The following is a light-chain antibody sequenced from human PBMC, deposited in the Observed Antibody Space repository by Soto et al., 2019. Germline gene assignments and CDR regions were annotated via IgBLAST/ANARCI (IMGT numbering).Light chain of an antibody. Sequence: DIQMTQSPSSLSASVGDRVTITCRASQSISSYLNWYQQKPGKAPKLLIYAASSLQSGVPSRFSGSGSGTDFTLTISSLQPEDFATYYCQQSYSTPPVFDQGTRLEIK. CDR3: QQSYSTPPV. CDR2: AAS. J-gene: IGKJ5*01. V-gene: IGKV1-39*01. CDR1: QSISSY.